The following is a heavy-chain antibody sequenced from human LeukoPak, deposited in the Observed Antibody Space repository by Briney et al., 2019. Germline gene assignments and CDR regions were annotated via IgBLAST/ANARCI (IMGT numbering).Heavy chain of an antibody. D-gene: IGHD5-18*01. CDR3: TSALTATVTEVDY. CDR1: GFTFGDYA. Sequence: QTGGSLRLSCTASGFTFGDYAMSWFRQAPGKGLEWVGFIRSKAYGGTTEYAASVKGRCTISSDDSKSIAYLQMNSLKTEDTAVYYFTSALTATVTEVDYWGQGTLVTVSS. CDR2: IRSKAYGGTT. V-gene: IGHV3-49*03. J-gene: IGHJ4*02.